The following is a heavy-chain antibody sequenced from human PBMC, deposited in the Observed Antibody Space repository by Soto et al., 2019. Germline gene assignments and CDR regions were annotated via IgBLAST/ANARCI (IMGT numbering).Heavy chain of an antibody. V-gene: IGHV3-23*01. CDR3: AKRYGPTPDMDV. J-gene: IGHJ6*02. CDR1: GFTFSSYA. CDR2: ISGSGGST. Sequence: EVQLLESGGGLVQPGGSLRLSCAASGFTFSSYAMSWVRQAPGRGLEWVSAISGSGGSTYYADSVKGRFTISRNNSKNTLYLQMNSLRAEDTAVYYCAKRYGPTPDMDVWGQGTTVTVSS. D-gene: IGHD4-17*01.